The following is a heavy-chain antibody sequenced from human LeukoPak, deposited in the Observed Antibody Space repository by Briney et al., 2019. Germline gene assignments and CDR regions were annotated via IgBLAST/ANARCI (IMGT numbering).Heavy chain of an antibody. CDR3: ARGGYDYVWGSYPYGAFDI. V-gene: IGHV1-46*01. Sequence: ASVKVSCKASGYTFTSYYMHWVRQAPGQGLEWMGIINTSGGSTSYAQKFQGRVTMTRDTSTSTVYMELSSLRCEDTAVYYCARGGYDYVWGSYPYGAFDIWGQGTMVTVSS. CDR1: GYTFTSYY. J-gene: IGHJ3*02. CDR2: INTSGGST. D-gene: IGHD3-16*02.